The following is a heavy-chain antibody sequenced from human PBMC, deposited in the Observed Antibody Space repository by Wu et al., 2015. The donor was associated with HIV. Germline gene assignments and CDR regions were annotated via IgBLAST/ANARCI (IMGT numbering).Heavy chain of an antibody. CDR2: IIPIFGTA. CDR1: GYSFSNYG. V-gene: IGHV1-69*05. D-gene: IGHD3-22*01. CDR3: ARDGIADYYDSSGYYFDY. Sequence: QVQLVQSGGEVKKPGASVVLSCKTSGYSFSNYGISWTRQAPGQGLEWMGGIIPIFGTANYAQKFQGRVTITTDESTSTAYMELSSLRSEDTAVYYCARDGIADYYDSSGYYFDYWGQGTLVTVSS. J-gene: IGHJ4*02.